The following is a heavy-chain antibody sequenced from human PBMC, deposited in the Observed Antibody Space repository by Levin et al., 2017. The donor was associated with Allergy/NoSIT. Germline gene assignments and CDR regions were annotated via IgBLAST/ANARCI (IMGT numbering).Heavy chain of an antibody. CDR3: AKDLSPYYDRALDAFDI. CDR1: GFTFDDYA. CDR2: ISWNSGSI. V-gene: IGHV3-9*01. Sequence: PGGSLRLSCAASGFTFDDYAMHWVRQAPGKGLEWVSGISWNSGSIGYADSVKGRFTISRDNAKNSLYLQMNSLRAEDTALYYCAKDLSPYYDRALDAFDIWGQGTMVTVSS. D-gene: IGHD3-22*01. J-gene: IGHJ3*02.